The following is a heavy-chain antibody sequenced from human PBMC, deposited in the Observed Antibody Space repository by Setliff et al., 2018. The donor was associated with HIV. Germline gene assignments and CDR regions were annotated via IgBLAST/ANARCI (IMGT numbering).Heavy chain of an antibody. D-gene: IGHD2-15*01. CDR3: AREVDLSRGVDY. CDR2: IIDSGAT. Sequence: SETLSLTCAVHGEFPIGYYWSWIRQPPGKGLEWIGGIIDSGATNYNPSLESRVILSIDTSKKLASLNLTSVTAADTAVYYCAREVDLSRGVDYWGQGTVVTVSS. V-gene: IGHV4-34*12. J-gene: IGHJ4*02. CDR1: GEFPIGYY.